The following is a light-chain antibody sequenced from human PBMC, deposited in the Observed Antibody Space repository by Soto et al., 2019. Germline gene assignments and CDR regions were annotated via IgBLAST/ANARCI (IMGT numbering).Light chain of an antibody. CDR1: QSLLHSNGFNY. J-gene: IGKJ5*01. CDR3: MQALQTPIT. Sequence: DIVMTQSPLSLPVTPGEPASISCRSSQSLLHSNGFNYLDWYLQKPGQSPQLLIYLGSNRASGVPDRFSGSESGTDFTLKISRVEAEDVGVYYCMQALQTPITFAQGTRLEIK. V-gene: IGKV2-28*01. CDR2: LGS.